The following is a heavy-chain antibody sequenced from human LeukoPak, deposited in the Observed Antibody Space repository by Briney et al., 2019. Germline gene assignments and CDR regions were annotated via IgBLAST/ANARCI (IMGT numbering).Heavy chain of an antibody. CDR3: AKGGYCSSTSCSLKNTFDP. Sequence: GGSLRLSCAASGFTFSSYSMNWVRQAPGKGLEWVSYISSSSSTIYYADSVKGRFTISGDNAKNSLYLQMNSLRAEDTAVYYCAKGGYCSSTSCSLKNTFDPWGQGTLVTVSS. CDR2: ISSSSSTI. CDR1: GFTFSSYS. V-gene: IGHV3-48*04. D-gene: IGHD2-2*01. J-gene: IGHJ5*02.